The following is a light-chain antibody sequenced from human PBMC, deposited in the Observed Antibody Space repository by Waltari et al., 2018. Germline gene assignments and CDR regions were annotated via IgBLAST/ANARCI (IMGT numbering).Light chain of an antibody. V-gene: IGLV2-8*01. CDR2: EVT. CDR1: SSDIGGYNY. J-gene: IGLJ2*01. CDR3: SSYAVSKVV. Sequence: QSVLTQPPSASGSLGQSVAISCTRTSSDIGGYNYVSWYQQYPGKAPKLIIYEVTKRPSGVPDRFSGSKSGNTASLTVSGLQAEDEADYYCSSYAVSKVVFGGGTKLTVL.